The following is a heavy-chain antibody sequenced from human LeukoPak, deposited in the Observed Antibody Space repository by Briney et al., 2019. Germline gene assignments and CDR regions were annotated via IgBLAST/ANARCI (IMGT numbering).Heavy chain of an antibody. CDR1: GGSISSYY. CDR3: ARGQYNWFDP. Sequence: PSETLSLTCTVSGGSISSYYWSWIRQPPGKGLEWVGYIYNSVSTNYNPSLKSRVTISVDTSKNQYPLWLSSVTAADTAVYYCARGQYNWFDPWGQGTLVTVSS. J-gene: IGHJ5*02. V-gene: IGHV4-59*01. CDR2: IYNSVST.